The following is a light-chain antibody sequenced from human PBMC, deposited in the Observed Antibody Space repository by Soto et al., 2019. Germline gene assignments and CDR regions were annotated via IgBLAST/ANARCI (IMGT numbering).Light chain of an antibody. CDR3: SSHTTSSPYV. J-gene: IGLJ1*01. V-gene: IGLV2-14*01. CDR1: SSDVGGYNY. CDR2: EVS. Sequence: QSALTQPASVSGSPGQSIIISCTGTSSDVGGYNYVSWYQQHPGKAPKLMIYEVSNRPSGVSNRFSGSKSGNTASLTISGLQAEDEADYYCSSHTTSSPYVFGSGTKLTVL.